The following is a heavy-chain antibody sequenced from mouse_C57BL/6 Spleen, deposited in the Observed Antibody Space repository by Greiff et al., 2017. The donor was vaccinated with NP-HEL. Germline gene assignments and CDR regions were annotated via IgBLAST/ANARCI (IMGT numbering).Heavy chain of an antibody. J-gene: IGHJ3*01. CDR1: GFTFSDYG. CDR3: ARGMVTTDLDY. V-gene: IGHV5-17*01. CDR2: ISSGSSTI. D-gene: IGHD2-2*01. Sequence: EVMLVESGGGLVKPGGSLKLSCAASGFTFSDYGMHWVRQAPEKGLEWVAYISSGSSTIYYADTVKGRFTISRDNAKNTLFLQMTSLRSEDTAMYYCARGMVTTDLDYWGQGTLVTVSA.